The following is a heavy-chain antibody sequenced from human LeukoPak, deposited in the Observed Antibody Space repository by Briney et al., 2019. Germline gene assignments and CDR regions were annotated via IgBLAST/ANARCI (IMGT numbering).Heavy chain of an antibody. D-gene: IGHD6-19*01. CDR1: GFTFSSYA. Sequence: PGRSLRLSCAASGFTFSSYAMHWVRQAPGKGLEWVAVISYDGSNKYYADSVKGRFTISRDNSKNTLYLQMNSLRAEDTAVYYCATDASSGLKWGAFDIWGHGTVVTVSS. J-gene: IGHJ3*02. CDR3: ATDASSGLKWGAFDI. CDR2: ISYDGSNK. V-gene: IGHV3-30-3*01.